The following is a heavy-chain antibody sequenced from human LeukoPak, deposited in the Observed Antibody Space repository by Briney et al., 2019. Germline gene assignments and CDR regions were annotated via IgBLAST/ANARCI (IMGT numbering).Heavy chain of an antibody. V-gene: IGHV3-74*01. Sequence: GGSLRLSCAASGFSFSRFWMHWVRQAPGKGLVWISRITSDRSNRAYADSVKGRFTISRDNAKNTLYLQMNSLRTEDTAVYFCVREDIVVVTTLDHWGQGSLVTVSS. CDR1: GFSFSRFW. CDR2: ITSDRSNR. D-gene: IGHD2-21*02. J-gene: IGHJ4*02. CDR3: VREDIVVVTTLDH.